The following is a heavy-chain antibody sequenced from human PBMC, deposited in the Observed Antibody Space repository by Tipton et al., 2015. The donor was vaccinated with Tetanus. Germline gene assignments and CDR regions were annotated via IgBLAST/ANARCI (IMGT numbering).Heavy chain of an antibody. D-gene: IGHD6-19*01. CDR2: ISHSGSP. Sequence: TLSLTCNVSGGSITKDYWSWIRQSPGKTLEGIGYISHSGSPNYNHSLKSRATVSVDTSTNQFSLDLTSVTAADTGVYYCAGAQWLDGFIFDYWGQRSLVTVAS. V-gene: IGHV4-59*01. CDR1: GGSITKDY. CDR3: AGAQWLDGFIFDY. J-gene: IGHJ4*02.